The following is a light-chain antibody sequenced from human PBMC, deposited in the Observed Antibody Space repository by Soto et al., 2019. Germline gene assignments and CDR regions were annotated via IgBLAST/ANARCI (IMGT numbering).Light chain of an antibody. CDR2: YES. CDR3: QQRSNWPPGFT. Sequence: EIVLTQSPATLSLSPGERATLSCRASQSVSSYLAWYQQQPGQAPRLLIYYESNRATGIPARFSGSGSGTDFPLTISSLEPEDVAVYYCQQRSNWPPGFTFGEGTKVEIK. V-gene: IGKV3-11*01. CDR1: QSVSSY. J-gene: IGKJ4*01.